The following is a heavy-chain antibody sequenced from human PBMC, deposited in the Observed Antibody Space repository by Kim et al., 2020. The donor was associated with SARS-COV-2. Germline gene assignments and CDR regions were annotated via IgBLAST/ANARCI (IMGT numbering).Heavy chain of an antibody. D-gene: IGHD6-13*01. J-gene: IGHJ2*01. CDR3: ARDRYSSSWYGDWYFDL. Sequence: SVRGRFTIPRDNAKNSLYLQMNSLRAEDTAVYYCARDRYSSSWYGDWYFDLWGRGTLVAVSS. V-gene: IGHV3-21*01.